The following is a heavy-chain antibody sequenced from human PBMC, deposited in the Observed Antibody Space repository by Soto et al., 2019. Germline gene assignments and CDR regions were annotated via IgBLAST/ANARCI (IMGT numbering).Heavy chain of an antibody. CDR3: ARGTPLGYDFWSGYFYYFDY. J-gene: IGHJ4*02. CDR2: INHSGST. CDR1: GGSFSGYY. V-gene: IGHV4-34*01. Sequence: SETLSLTCAVYGGSFSGYYWSWIRQPPGKGLEWIGEINHSGSTNYNPSLKSRVTISVDTSKNQFSLKLSSVTAADTAVYYCARGTPLGYDFWSGYFYYFDYWGQGTLVTVSS. D-gene: IGHD3-3*01.